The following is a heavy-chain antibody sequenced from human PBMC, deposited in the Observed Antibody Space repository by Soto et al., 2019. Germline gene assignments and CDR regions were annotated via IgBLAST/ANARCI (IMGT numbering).Heavy chain of an antibody. CDR1: GFSITYIGEG. D-gene: IGHD2-21*02. CDR2: VYWDDDK. Sequence: QITLKESGPTLVKPTQTLTLTCTFSGFSITYIGEGAGWIRQPPGKALEWLALVYWDDDKRYNPSLRSRLTIPKDPSTMQVVLTMPNIDPLDTATYYYVQGRCDGDCITFYSSHADYGLDVWSQGTTVTV. V-gene: IGHV2-5*02. CDR3: VQGRCDGDCITFYSSHADYGLDV. J-gene: IGHJ6*02.